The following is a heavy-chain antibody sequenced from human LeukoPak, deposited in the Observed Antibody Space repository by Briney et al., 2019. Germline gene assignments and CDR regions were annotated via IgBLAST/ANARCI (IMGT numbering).Heavy chain of an antibody. CDR2: ISAYNGNT. J-gene: IGHJ4*02. D-gene: IGHD2-2*02. CDR3: ARDIGYCSSTSCYTSGDY. Sequence: ASVKVSCKASGYTFTSYGISWVRQAPGQGLEWMGWISAYNGNTNYAQKLQGRVTMTTDTSTSTAYMELRSLRSDDTAVYYRARDIGYCSSTSCYTSGDYWGQGTLVTVSS. V-gene: IGHV1-18*01. CDR1: GYTFTSYG.